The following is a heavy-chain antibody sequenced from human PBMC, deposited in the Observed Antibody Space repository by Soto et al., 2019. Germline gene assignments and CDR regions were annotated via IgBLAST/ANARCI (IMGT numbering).Heavy chain of an antibody. D-gene: IGHD3-10*01. V-gene: IGHV4-61*01. CDR2: IYYSGST. J-gene: IGHJ5*02. CDR1: GDSVSSATYY. Sequence: SETLSLTCTVSGDSVSSATYYWSWIRQPPGKALEWIGSIYYSGSTNYNPSLRSRVIMSVDTSKNQFSLNLSSVTAADTAVYYCARDRGTENKHNWLDHWGQGTMVTVSS. CDR3: ARDRGTENKHNWLDH.